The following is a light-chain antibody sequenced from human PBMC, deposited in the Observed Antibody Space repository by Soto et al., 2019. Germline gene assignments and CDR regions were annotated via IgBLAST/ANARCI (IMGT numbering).Light chain of an antibody. CDR2: EVS. J-gene: IGLJ1*01. CDR3: CSYAGSSTDV. Sequence: QSALTQPASVSGSPGQSITISCTGTSSDVGSYNLVSWYQQHPGKAPKLMIYEVSKRPSGVSTRFSGSKSGNTASLTISGLQAEDEADYYCCSYAGSSTDVFGTGTKVTVL. V-gene: IGLV2-23*02. CDR1: SSDVGSYNL.